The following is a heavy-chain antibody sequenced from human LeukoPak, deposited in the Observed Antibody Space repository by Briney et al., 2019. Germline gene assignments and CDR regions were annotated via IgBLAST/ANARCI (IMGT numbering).Heavy chain of an antibody. J-gene: IGHJ4*02. V-gene: IGHV3-21*01. CDR2: ISSSSSYI. D-gene: IGHD6-6*01. CDR3: ARDPGYSSSPPGY. CDR1: GFTFSSYS. Sequence: PGGSLRLSCAASGFTFSSYSMNWVRQAPGKGLEWVSSISSSSSYIYYADSVKGRFTISRDNAKNSLYLQMNSLRAEDTAVYYCARDPGYSSSPPGYWGQGTLVTVSS.